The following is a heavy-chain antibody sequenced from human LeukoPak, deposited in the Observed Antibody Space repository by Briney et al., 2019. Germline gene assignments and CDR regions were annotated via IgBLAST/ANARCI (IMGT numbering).Heavy chain of an antibody. D-gene: IGHD6-19*01. J-gene: IGHJ3*02. CDR1: GYSFTNYW. Sequence: GESLKISCKGSGYSFTNYWIGWVRQMPGKGLEWMGIIFPGDSDTRYSPSFQGQVTISADKSISTAYLQWSSLKASDTAMYYCARQMDGGSGWWDDAFDIWGQGTMVTVSS. CDR3: ARQMDGGSGWWDDAFDI. CDR2: IFPGDSDT. V-gene: IGHV5-51*01.